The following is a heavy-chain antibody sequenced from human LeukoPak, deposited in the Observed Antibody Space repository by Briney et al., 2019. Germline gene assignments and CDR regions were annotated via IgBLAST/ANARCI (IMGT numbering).Heavy chain of an antibody. Sequence: SETLSLTCTVSGSSISSGYYWGWVRQPPGKGLEWIGNIYSSGSTYYNSSLKSRVTISIDTSNNQVSLKMSSMTAADTAVYYCAKSDGYGLIDSWGQGTLVTVSS. CDR3: AKSDGYGLIDS. V-gene: IGHV4-38-2*02. J-gene: IGHJ5*01. D-gene: IGHD2-21*02. CDR1: GSSISSGYY. CDR2: IYSSGST.